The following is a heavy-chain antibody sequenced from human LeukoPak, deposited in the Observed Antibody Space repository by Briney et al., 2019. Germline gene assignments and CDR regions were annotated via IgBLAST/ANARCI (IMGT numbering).Heavy chain of an antibody. D-gene: IGHD1-14*01. Sequence: PGRSLRLSCAASGFTFSSNAMRWVRQAPGKGLGWVAFISDDGSDKYYADSVEGRFTISRDNSKNTLYLQMNSLRVEDTAVYYCAKGHSAHGTGFDCWGQGTLVAVSS. J-gene: IGHJ4*02. CDR3: AKGHSAHGTGFDC. CDR2: ISDDGSDK. CDR1: GFTFSSNA. V-gene: IGHV3-30*18.